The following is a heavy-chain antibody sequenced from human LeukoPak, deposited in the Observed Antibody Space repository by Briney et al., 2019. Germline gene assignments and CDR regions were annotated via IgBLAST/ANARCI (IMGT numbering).Heavy chain of an antibody. D-gene: IGHD2/OR15-2a*01. CDR3: ALLTRSNPPFDY. CDR1: GGTFSSYA. CDR2: IIPIFGTA. V-gene: IGHV1-69*05. Sequence: ASVKVSCKASGGTFSSYAISWVRQAPGQGLEWMGRIIPIFGTANYAQKFQGRVTITTDESTSTAYMELSSLGSEDTAVYYCALLTRSNPPFDYWGQGTLVTVTS. J-gene: IGHJ4*02.